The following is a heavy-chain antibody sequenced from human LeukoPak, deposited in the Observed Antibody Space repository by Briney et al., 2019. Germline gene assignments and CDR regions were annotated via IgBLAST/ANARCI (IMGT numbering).Heavy chain of an antibody. V-gene: IGHV1-18*04. D-gene: IGHD3-22*01. CDR1: GYTFTSYY. J-gene: IGHJ5*02. CDR3: ARRGYYYDSSGYLGGP. CDR2: ISAYNGNT. Sequence: ASVKVSCKASGYTFTSYYMHWVRQAPGQGLEWMGWISAYNGNTNYAQKLQGRVTMTTDTSTSTAYMELRSLRSDDTAVYYCARRGYYYDSSGYLGGPWGQGTLVTVSS.